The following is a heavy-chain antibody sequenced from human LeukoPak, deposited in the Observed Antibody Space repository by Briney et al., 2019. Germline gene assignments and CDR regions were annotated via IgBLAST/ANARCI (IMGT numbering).Heavy chain of an antibody. CDR2: ISAYNGNT. CDR1: GYTFNSYG. J-gene: IGHJ6*04. CDR3: ARDQGGSGMDV. Sequence: ASVKASCKASGYTFNSYGISWVRQAPGQGLEWMGWISAYNGNTNYAQKLQGRVTMTRDTSTSTVYMELSSLRSEDTAVYYCARDQGGSGMDVWGKGTTVTISS. D-gene: IGHD3-10*01. V-gene: IGHV1-18*01.